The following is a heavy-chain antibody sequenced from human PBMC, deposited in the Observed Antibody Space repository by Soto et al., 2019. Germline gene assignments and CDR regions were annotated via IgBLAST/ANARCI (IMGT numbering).Heavy chain of an antibody. Sequence: QVQLVESGGGVVQPGRSLRLSCAASGFTFSSYGMHWVRQAPGKGLEWVAVISYDGSNKYYADSVKGRFTISRDNSKNTLYLQINSLRAEDTAVYYCAKEYYYDSSGYGHWFDPWGQGTLVTVSS. CDR3: AKEYYYDSSGYGHWFDP. J-gene: IGHJ5*02. CDR2: ISYDGSNK. D-gene: IGHD3-22*01. CDR1: GFTFSSYG. V-gene: IGHV3-30*18.